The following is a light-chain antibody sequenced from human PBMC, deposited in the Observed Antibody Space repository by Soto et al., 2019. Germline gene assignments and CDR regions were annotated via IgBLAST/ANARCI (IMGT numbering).Light chain of an antibody. CDR3: CSFAGSSTYV. CDR2: EVN. Sequence: QSVLTQPACVSGSPGQSITISCTGTSSDVGSYNLVSWYQQHPGKAPKLMIYEVNKRPSGVSNRFSGSKSGNTASLTISGLQAEDEADYYCCSFAGSSTYVFGTGTKVTVL. CDR1: SSDVGSYNL. V-gene: IGLV2-23*02. J-gene: IGLJ1*01.